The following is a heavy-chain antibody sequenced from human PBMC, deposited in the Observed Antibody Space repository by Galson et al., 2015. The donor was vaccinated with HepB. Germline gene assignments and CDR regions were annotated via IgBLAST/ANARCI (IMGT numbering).Heavy chain of an antibody. J-gene: IGHJ2*01. Sequence: SVKVSCKASGYTFTSYAMNWVRQAPGQGLEWMGWINTNTGNPTYAQGFTGRFVFSLDTSVSTAYLQISSLKAEDTAVYYCARDRQWLDYWYFDLWGRGTLVTVSS. CDR1: GYTFTSYA. CDR3: ARDRQWLDYWYFDL. CDR2: INTNTGNP. V-gene: IGHV7-4-1*02. D-gene: IGHD6-19*01.